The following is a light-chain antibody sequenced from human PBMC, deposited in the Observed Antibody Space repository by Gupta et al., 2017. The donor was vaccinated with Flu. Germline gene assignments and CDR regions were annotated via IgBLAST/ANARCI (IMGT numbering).Light chain of an antibody. J-gene: IGKJ1*01. CDR2: GAS. CDR1: QSVSSN. CDR3: QQYNNWPGT. V-gene: IGKV3-15*01. Sequence: VMTQSPATLSVSPGERATLSCRASQSVSSNLAWYQQKPGQAPRLLIYGASTRATGIPARFSGSGSGTEFTLTISSLQSEDFAVYYCQQYNNWPGTFGQGTKVEIK.